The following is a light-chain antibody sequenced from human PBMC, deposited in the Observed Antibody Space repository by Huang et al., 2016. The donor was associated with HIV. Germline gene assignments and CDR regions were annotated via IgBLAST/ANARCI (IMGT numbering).Light chain of an antibody. CDR1: QGIGNS. V-gene: IGKV3-15*01. Sequence: ERVLTQSPGTLSVSPGERATLSCRTSQGIGNSLAWYQLKPGQAPRLLIYETFIRASDIPARFSGGGSEIDFTLTISGLQSEDSAVYYCQQYHEWPRTFGQGIKVEIK. CDR3: QQYHEWPRT. J-gene: IGKJ2*01. CDR2: ETF.